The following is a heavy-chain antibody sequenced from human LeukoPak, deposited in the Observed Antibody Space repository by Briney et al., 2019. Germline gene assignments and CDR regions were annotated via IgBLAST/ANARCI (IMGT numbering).Heavy chain of an antibody. J-gene: IGHJ3*02. V-gene: IGHV6-1*01. CDR2: TYYRSKWYN. CDR3: ARGAWSSSWSGDDAFDI. D-gene: IGHD6-13*01. CDR1: GDSVSSNSAA. Sequence: SQTLSLTCAISGDSVSSNSAAWNWIRQSPSRGLEWLGRTYYRSKWYNQYAVSVKSRITINPDTSKNQFSLQLNSVTPEDTAVYYCARGAWSSSWSGDDAFDIWGQGTMVTVSS.